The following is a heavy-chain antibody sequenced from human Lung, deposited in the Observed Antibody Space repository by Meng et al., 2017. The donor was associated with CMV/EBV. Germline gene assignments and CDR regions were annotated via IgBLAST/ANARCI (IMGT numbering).Heavy chain of an antibody. CDR2: INPKSGGT. J-gene: IGHJ4*03. CDR3: TSAPGEY. D-gene: IGHD1-14*01. Sequence: QVRLVQSGAEVKKPGASVKVSCKAFGYTLIDSYMHWGRHAPGQGLEWVGWINPKSGGTHYAQSFQGRVTITRDTSINTVYVEISSLKSDDTAVYYCTSAPGEYWGQGTLVTVSS. CDR1: GYTLIDSY. V-gene: IGHV1-2*02.